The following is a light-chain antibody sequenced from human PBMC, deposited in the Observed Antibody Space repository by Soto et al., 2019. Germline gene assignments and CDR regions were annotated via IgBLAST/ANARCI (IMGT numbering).Light chain of an antibody. J-gene: IGLJ3*02. Sequence: QSVLTQPASVSGSPGQSITISCTGTSSDVGAYNYVSWYQQHPGKAPKLMIYDVTNRPSGVSNRFSGSKSGNTASLTISGLQPEDEADYYCSSYTTSSSPLFRGGTKVTVL. CDR1: SSDVGAYNY. V-gene: IGLV2-14*01. CDR3: SSYTTSSSPL. CDR2: DVT.